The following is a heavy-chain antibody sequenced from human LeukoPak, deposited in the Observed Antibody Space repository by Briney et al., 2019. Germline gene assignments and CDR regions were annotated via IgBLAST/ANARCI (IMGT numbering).Heavy chain of an antibody. V-gene: IGHV4-39*01. CDR1: GGSISSSSYY. Sequence: SETLSLTCTVSGGSISSSSYYWGWMRQPPGKGLVWFGSIYYSGNTYYNPSLKSRVTISIDTYKNQFSLKLSSVTAADTAVYYCARHGDYYDFWSGLPGLWGQGTLVTVSS. J-gene: IGHJ4*02. CDR2: IYYSGNT. CDR3: ARHGDYYDFWSGLPGL. D-gene: IGHD3-3*01.